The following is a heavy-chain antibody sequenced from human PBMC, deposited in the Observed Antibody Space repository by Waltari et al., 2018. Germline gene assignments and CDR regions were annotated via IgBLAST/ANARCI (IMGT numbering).Heavy chain of an antibody. V-gene: IGHV3-48*04. J-gene: IGHJ6*03. Sequence: EVQLVVSGGGLVQPGGSLRLSCAASGFTFSSYSMNWVRQAPGKGLEWVSYISSSSSTIYYADSVKGRFTISRDNAKNSLYLQMNSLRAEDTAVYYCARVRGVQYYMDVWGKGTTVTISS. D-gene: IGHD3-10*01. CDR1: GFTFSSYS. CDR3: ARVRGVQYYMDV. CDR2: ISSSSSTI.